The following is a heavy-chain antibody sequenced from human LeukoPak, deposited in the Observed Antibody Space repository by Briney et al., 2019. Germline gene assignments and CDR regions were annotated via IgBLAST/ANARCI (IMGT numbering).Heavy chain of an antibody. D-gene: IGHD2-2*01. V-gene: IGHV1-69*13. CDR1: GGTFSSYA. J-gene: IGHJ4*02. CDR3: AVGYCSSTSCYSDY. Sequence: SVKVSCKASGGTFSSYAISWVRQAPGQGLEWMGGIIPIFGTANYAQKFQGRVTITADESTSTAYMKLSSLRSEDTAVYYCAVGYCSSTSCYSDYWGQGTLVTVSS. CDR2: IIPIFGTA.